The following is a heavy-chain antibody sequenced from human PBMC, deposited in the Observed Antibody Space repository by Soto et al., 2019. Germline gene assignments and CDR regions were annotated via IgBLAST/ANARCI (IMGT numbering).Heavy chain of an antibody. CDR3: ARGRGSSGSAITQWHYYYYMDV. J-gene: IGHJ6*03. D-gene: IGHD6-19*01. CDR2: INHSGST. Sequence: SETLSLTCAVYGGSFSGYYWSWIRQPPGKGLEWIGEINHSGSTNYNPSLKSRVTISVDTSKNQFSLKLSSVTAADTAVYYCARGRGSSGSAITQWHYYYYMDVWGKGTTVTVS. V-gene: IGHV4-34*01. CDR1: GGSFSGYY.